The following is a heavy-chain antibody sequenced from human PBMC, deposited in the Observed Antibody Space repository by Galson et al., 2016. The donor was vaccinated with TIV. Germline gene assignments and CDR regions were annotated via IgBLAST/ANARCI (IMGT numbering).Heavy chain of an antibody. J-gene: IGHJ3*01. D-gene: IGHD1-26*01. CDR2: MTWNGNEI. V-gene: IGHV3-9*01. CDR3: SRGILGVHTVAFDV. Sequence: SLRLSCAASGFTFDDFVMHWVRHAPGKGLEWVSCMTWNGNEIGYADSVRGRFTISRDSATNSLHLQMNSLRHEYTALYFCSRGILGVHTVAFDVWGQGAMVTVP. CDR1: GFTFDDFV.